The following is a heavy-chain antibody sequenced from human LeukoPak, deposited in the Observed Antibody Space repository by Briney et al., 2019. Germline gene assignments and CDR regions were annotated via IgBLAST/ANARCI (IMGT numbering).Heavy chain of an antibody. J-gene: IGHJ4*02. V-gene: IGHV4-30-4*01. CDR3: ARGPNYGSGYFVF. CDR1: GGSISSGDYY. CDR2: IYYSGST. Sequence: SETLSLTCTVSGGSISSGDYYCNWIRQPPGKGLEWIGYIYYSGSTYYNPSLKSRITISVDTSKNQFSLRLNSVTAADTAVYYCARGPNYGSGYFVFWGQGTLVTVSS. D-gene: IGHD3-22*01.